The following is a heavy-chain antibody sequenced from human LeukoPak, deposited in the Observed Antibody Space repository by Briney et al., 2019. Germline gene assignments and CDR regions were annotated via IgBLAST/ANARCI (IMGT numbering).Heavy chain of an antibody. V-gene: IGHV1-18*01. CDR3: ARDSPYSSSSLGFDY. J-gene: IGHJ4*02. CDR1: GYSFTKFG. Sequence: ASVKVSCKASGYSFTKFGISWVRQAPGQGLEWMGRISAYNGNTNYEQKVQGRVTMTTDTSTGTAYMELRSLRSDDTAVYYCARDSPYSSSSLGFDYWGQGSLVTVSS. CDR2: ISAYNGNT. D-gene: IGHD6-13*01.